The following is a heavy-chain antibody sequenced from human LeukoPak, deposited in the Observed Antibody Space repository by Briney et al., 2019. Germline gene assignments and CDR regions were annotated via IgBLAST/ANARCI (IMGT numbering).Heavy chain of an antibody. CDR2: IYYSGST. V-gene: IGHV4-39*07. J-gene: IGHJ5*02. CDR1: GGSISSSSYY. Sequence: SETLSLTCTVSGGSISSSSYYWGWIRQPPGKGLEWIGSIYYSGSTYYNPSLKSRVTISVDTSKNQFSLKLSSVTAADTAVYYCARGGRRGFDPWGQGTLVTVSS. CDR3: ARGGRRGFDP.